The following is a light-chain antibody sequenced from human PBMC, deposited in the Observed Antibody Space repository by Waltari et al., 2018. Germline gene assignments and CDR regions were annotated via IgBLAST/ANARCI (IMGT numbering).Light chain of an antibody. V-gene: IGLV2-8*01. CDR3: TSYTSSNYDV. J-gene: IGLJ2*01. Sequence: ALTQPPSVSGSPAQSVTISCTGTSSEVARYNYVSCYQQHPGKAPKLMIYEVSKRPSGLPARPASSKAANATFLTISVLQAEEEAYYCQTSYTSSNYDVFGAGTKLTVL. CDR2: EVS. CDR1: SSEVARYNY.